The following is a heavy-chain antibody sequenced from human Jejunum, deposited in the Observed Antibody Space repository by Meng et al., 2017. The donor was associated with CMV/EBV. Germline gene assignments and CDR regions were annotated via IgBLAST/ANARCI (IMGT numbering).Heavy chain of an antibody. CDR3: ATGVADFEY. CDR1: GYTFTSYD. D-gene: IGHD6-19*01. V-gene: IGHV1-8*01. Sequence: QVQLVQAGDEGKKPGALVKVPCKASGYTFTSYDINWVRQGTGQGLEWMGWMNPNRGTTGYAQKFQGRVTMTRNISKSTAYMDLSSLRSEDTAVYYCATGVADFEYWGQGTLVTVSS. J-gene: IGHJ4*02. CDR2: MNPNRGTT.